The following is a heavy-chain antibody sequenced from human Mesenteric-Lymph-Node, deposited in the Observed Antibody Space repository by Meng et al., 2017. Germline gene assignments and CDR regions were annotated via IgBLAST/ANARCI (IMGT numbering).Heavy chain of an antibody. J-gene: IGHJ6*02. V-gene: IGHV3-49*04. CDR3: TSSCSSTSCYQGYYYYGMDV. CDR1: GFTFSSYA. CDR2: IRSKAYGGTT. Sequence: GESLKISCAASGFTFSSYAMSWVRQAPGKGLEWVGFIRSKAYGGTTEYAASVKGRFTISRDDSKSIAYLQMNSLKTEDTAVYYCTSSCSSTSCYQGYYYYGMDVWGQGTTVTVSS. D-gene: IGHD2-2*01.